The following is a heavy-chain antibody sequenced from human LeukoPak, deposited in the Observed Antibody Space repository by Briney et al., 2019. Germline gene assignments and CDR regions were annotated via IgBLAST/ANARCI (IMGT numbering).Heavy chain of an antibody. V-gene: IGHV4-61*02. D-gene: IGHD2-21*01. CDR3: ARAHSVMIAVSTKRGFDY. CDR2: IYTSGST. J-gene: IGHJ4*02. Sequence: ASETLSLTCTVSGGSISSGSYYWSWLRQPAGKGLEWIGRIYTSGSTNYNPSLKSRVTISVDTSKNQFSLKLSSVTAADTAVYYCARAHSVMIAVSTKRGFDYWGQGTLVTVSS. CDR1: GGSISSGSYY.